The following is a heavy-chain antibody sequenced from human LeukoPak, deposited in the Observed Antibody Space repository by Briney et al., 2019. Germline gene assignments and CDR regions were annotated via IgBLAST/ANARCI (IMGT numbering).Heavy chain of an antibody. V-gene: IGHV4-30-4*01. Sequence: SETLSLTCTASGGSIRSGDYYWSWIRQPPGKGLEWIGYIYYSGSTYYNPSLKSRITISVDTSKNRFSLQLNSVTAADTAVYYCARDCSGGSCYGAFDIWGQGTMVTVSS. J-gene: IGHJ3*02. CDR1: GGSIRSGDYY. CDR3: ARDCSGGSCYGAFDI. D-gene: IGHD2-15*01. CDR2: IYYSGST.